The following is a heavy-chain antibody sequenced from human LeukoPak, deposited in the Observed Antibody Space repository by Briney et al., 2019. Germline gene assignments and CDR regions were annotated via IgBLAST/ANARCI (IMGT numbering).Heavy chain of an antibody. J-gene: IGHJ4*02. CDR1: GFTFSGSA. CDR3: TRPHGPCSGGSCYIEGKVDY. D-gene: IGHD2-15*01. CDR2: IRSKANSYAT. Sequence: PGGSLRLSCAASGFTFSGSAMHWVRQASGKGLEWVGRIRSKANSYATAYAASVKGRFTISRDDSKNTAYLQMNSLKTEDTAVYYCTRPHGPCSGGSCYIEGKVDYWGQGTLVTVSS. V-gene: IGHV3-73*01.